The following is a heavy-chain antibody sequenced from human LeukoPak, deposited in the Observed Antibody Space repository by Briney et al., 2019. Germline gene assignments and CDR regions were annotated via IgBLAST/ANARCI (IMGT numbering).Heavy chain of an antibody. CDR3: ARDWASRYSGSCFDY. D-gene: IGHD1-26*01. CDR1: GGSINNSY. CDR2: IYYSGST. Sequence: PSETLSLTCTVSGGSINNSYWTWIRQPPGKGLEWIGHIYYSGSTNYSPSLKSRVTISVDTSKNQFSLKLSSVTAADTAVYYCARDWASRYSGSCFDYWGQGTLVTVSS. V-gene: IGHV4-59*01. J-gene: IGHJ4*02.